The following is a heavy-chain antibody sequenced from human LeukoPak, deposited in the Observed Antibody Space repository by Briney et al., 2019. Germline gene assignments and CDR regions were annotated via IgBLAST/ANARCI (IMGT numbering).Heavy chain of an antibody. D-gene: IGHD3-16*02. Sequence: SETLSLTCTVSGGSISSGSYYWSWIRQPPGKGLEWIGSIYSSGSTNYSPSLKSRVIISVDTSKSQFSLKLSSVTAADTAVYYCARALKNWFDPWGQGTLVTVSS. CDR2: IYSSGST. CDR3: ARALKNWFDP. CDR1: GGSISSGSYY. V-gene: IGHV4-39*07. J-gene: IGHJ5*02.